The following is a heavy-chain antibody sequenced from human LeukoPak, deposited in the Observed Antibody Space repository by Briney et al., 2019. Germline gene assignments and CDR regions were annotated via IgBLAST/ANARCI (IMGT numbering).Heavy chain of an antibody. Sequence: PSETLSLTCIVPDDSITNSYWTWSRQSPGKGLEWIGRIYYSGTTVYNTSLMSRVARSFDMSKYQVSLRLTSVTTADTAVYYCARGSGNSWHFDYWGQGILVTVSS. V-gene: IGHV4-59*01. D-gene: IGHD6-13*01. CDR2: IYYSGTT. CDR1: DDSITNSY. J-gene: IGHJ4*02. CDR3: ARGSGNSWHFDY.